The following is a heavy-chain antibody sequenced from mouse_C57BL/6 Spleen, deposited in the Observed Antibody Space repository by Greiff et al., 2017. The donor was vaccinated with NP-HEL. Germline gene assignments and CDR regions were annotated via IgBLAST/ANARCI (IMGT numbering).Heavy chain of an antibody. J-gene: IGHJ2*01. CDR1: GFTFSSYG. CDR2: ISSGGSYT. V-gene: IGHV5-6*02. D-gene: IGHD1-1*01. Sequence: DVKLVESGGDLVKPGGSLKLSCAASGFTFSSYGMSWVRQTPDKRLEWVATISSGGSYTYYPDSVKGRFTISRDNAKNTLYLQMSSLKSEDTAMYYCARHERYYGSSYFDYWGQGTTLTVSS. CDR3: ARHERYYGSSYFDY.